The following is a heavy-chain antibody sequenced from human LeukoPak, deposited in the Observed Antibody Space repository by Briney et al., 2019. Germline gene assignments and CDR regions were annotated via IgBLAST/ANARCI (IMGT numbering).Heavy chain of an antibody. CDR3: ARVAGNCGGDCYRLVY. CDR1: GYTFTTYD. J-gene: IGHJ4*02. V-gene: IGHV1-8*01. D-gene: IGHD2-21*01. Sequence: GSSVTVSCQASGYTFTTYDINWVRQATGPGLEWTAWMNPNSGNTGYAQKFQGRVTMTRNTSISTAYMELSSLRSEDTAVYYCARVAGNCGGDCYRLVYWGQGTLVTVAS. CDR2: MNPNSGNT.